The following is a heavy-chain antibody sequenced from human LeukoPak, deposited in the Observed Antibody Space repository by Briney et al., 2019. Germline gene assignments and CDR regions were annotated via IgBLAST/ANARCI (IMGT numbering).Heavy chain of an antibody. CDR3: ARDHGDYWYFDL. V-gene: IGHV4-59*01. Sequence: SETLSLTCTVSGGSISSYYWSWLRQPPGKGLEWIGYIYYSGSTNYNPSLKSRVTISVDTSKNQFSLKLSSVTAADTGVYYCARDHGDYWYFDLWGRGTLVTVSS. CDR1: GGSISSYY. CDR2: IYYSGST. D-gene: IGHD4-17*01. J-gene: IGHJ2*01.